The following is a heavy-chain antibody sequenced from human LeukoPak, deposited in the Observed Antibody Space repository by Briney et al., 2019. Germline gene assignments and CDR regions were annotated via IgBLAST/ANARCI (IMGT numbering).Heavy chain of an antibody. D-gene: IGHD3-22*01. J-gene: IGHJ4*02. CDR3: ARGHYYDSSGYYQGYYFDY. Sequence: SETLSLTCTVSGGSIRSSYYYWGWIRQPPGKRLEWIGSIYHSGSTYYNPSLKSRVTISVDRSKNQFSLRLSSVTAADTAVYYCARGHYYDSSGYYQGYYFDYWGQGTLVTVSS. CDR1: GGSIRSSYYY. CDR2: IYHSGST. V-gene: IGHV4-39*07.